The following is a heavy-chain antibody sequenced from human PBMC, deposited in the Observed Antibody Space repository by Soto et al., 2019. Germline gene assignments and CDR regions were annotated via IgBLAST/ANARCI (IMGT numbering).Heavy chain of an antibody. Sequence: QVQLVQSGAEVKKPGSSVKVSCKASGGTFSSYAISWVRQAPGQGLEWMGGIIPIFGTANYAQKFQGRVTMTADESTSTAYMELSSLRSEDMAVYYCANARVRYYYDSSGYWFDPWGQGTLVTVSS. V-gene: IGHV1-69*01. D-gene: IGHD3-22*01. J-gene: IGHJ5*02. CDR3: ANARVRYYYDSSGYWFDP. CDR1: GGTFSSYA. CDR2: IIPIFGTA.